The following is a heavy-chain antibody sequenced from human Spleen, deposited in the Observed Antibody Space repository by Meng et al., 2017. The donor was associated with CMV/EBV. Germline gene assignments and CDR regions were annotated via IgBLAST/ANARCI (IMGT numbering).Heavy chain of an antibody. CDR2: IRYDGSNK. V-gene: IGHV3-30*02. J-gene: IGHJ4*02. CDR3: AKLPETRGLGYYDSSGYSDY. D-gene: IGHD3-22*01. CDR1: GFTFSNVW. Sequence: GGSLRLSCAASGFTFSNVWMNWVRQAPGKGLEWVAFIRYDGSNKYYADSVKGRFTISRDNSKNTLYLQMNSLRAEDTAVYYCAKLPETRGLGYYDSSGYSDYWGQGTLVTVSS.